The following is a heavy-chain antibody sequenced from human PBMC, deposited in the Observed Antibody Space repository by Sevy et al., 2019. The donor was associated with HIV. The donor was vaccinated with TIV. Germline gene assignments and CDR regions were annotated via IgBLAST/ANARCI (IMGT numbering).Heavy chain of an antibody. Sequence: SETLSLTCAVSGGSISSSNWWSWVRQPPGKGLEWIGEIYRSGSTKYNPSLKSRVTISVDKSKNQFSLKLSSVTAADTAVYYCARGQEDDSSGYYSTWFDPWGQGTLVTVSS. D-gene: IGHD3-22*01. CDR1: GGSISSSNW. J-gene: IGHJ5*02. V-gene: IGHV4-4*02. CDR3: ARGQEDDSSGYYSTWFDP. CDR2: IYRSGST.